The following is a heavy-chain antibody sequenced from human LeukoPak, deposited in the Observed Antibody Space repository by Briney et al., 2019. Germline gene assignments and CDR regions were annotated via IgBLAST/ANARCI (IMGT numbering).Heavy chain of an antibody. V-gene: IGHV1-2*02. D-gene: IGHD3-22*01. Sequence: ASVKVSCKASGGTFIRYAISWVRQAPGQGLEWMGWINPNSGGTNYAQKFQGRVTMTRDTSISTAYMELSRLRSNDTAVYYCARTYYYDSSCYYYYYYYMDVWGKGTTVTVSS. J-gene: IGHJ6*03. CDR3: ARTYYYDSSCYYYYYYYMDV. CDR1: GGTFIRYA. CDR2: INPNSGGT.